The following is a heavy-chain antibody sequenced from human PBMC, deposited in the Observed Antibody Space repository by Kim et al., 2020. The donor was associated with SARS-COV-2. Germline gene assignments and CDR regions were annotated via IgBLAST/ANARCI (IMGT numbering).Heavy chain of an antibody. CDR3: TRELGGSGYDYCDY. Sequence: GGSLRLSCTASGFTFGDYAMSWFRQAPGKGLEWVGFIRSKAYGGTTEYAASVKGRFTISRDDSKSIAYLQMNSLKTEDTAVFYCTRELGGSGYDYCDYWGLGTLVTVSS. CDR1: GFTFGDYA. D-gene: IGHD5-12*01. V-gene: IGHV3-49*03. J-gene: IGHJ4*02. CDR2: IRSKAYGGTT.